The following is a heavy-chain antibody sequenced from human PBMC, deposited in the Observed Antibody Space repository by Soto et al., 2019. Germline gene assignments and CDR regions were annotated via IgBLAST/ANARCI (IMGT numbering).Heavy chain of an antibody. CDR1: GYTFTGYY. CDR2: INPNSGGT. Sequence: ASVKVSCKASGYTFTGYYMHWVRQAPGQGLEWMGWINPNSGGTNYAQKFQGWVTMTRDTSISTAYMELSRLGSDDTAVYYCARMADSGYDLNAFDIWGQGTMVTVSS. D-gene: IGHD5-12*01. V-gene: IGHV1-2*04. J-gene: IGHJ3*02. CDR3: ARMADSGYDLNAFDI.